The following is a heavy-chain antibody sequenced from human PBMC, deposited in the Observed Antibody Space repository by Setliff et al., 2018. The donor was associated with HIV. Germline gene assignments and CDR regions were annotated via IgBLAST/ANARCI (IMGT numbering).Heavy chain of an antibody. CDR1: GYTFTSYG. D-gene: IGHD6-13*01. CDR2: ISAYNGNI. J-gene: IGHJ6*03. Sequence: GASVKVSCKASGYTFTSYGISWVRQAPGQGLEWMGWISAYNGNINYAQKLQGRVTMTTDTSTRTAYMELRSLRSDDTAVYYCARRVQGSNWYSRYYYYYIDVWGKGTTVTVSS. CDR3: ARRVQGSNWYSRYYYYYIDV. V-gene: IGHV1-18*01.